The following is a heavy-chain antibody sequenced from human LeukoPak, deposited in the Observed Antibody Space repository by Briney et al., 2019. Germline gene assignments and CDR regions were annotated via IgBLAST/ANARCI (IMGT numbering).Heavy chain of an antibody. CDR3: ARISLGAIWGYYYGMDV. Sequence: SVKVPCKASGGTFSSYSNSWVRQAPGQGLEWMGGIIPIFDTADYAQKFQGRVTITADESTSAAYMELSSLRSEDTAVFYCARISLGAIWGYYYGMDVWGQGTTVTVSS. J-gene: IGHJ6*02. CDR1: GGTFSSYS. V-gene: IGHV1-69*13. CDR2: IIPIFDTA. D-gene: IGHD1-26*01.